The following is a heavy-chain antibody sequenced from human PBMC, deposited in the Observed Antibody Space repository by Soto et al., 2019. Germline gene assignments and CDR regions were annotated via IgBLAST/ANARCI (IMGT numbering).Heavy chain of an antibody. CDR3: ARSEDYYYYMDV. Sequence: PXXSLKIACKGSGYNFTNYWIRWVLQMPGKGLEWMGIIYPGDSDTRYSPSFQGQVTISADKSISTAYLQWSSMKASVTAMYYCARSEDYYYYMDVWGEGTTVTVSS. V-gene: IGHV5-51*01. CDR1: GYNFTNYW. CDR2: IYPGDSDT. J-gene: IGHJ6*03.